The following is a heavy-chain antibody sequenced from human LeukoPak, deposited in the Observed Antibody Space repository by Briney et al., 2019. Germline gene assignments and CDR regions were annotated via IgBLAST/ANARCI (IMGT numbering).Heavy chain of an antibody. CDR1: GGSISGYF. D-gene: IGHD3-16*01. V-gene: IGHV4-59*01. J-gene: IGHJ6*03. Sequence: SETLSLTCTVSGGSISGYFWTWIRQPPGKGLEWIGFIHYTGSTNYNPSLKSRVTMSVDTSKNQFSLKLSSVTAADTAVYYCARETSQKGAHYMDVWGKGTTVTVSS. CDR2: IHYTGST. CDR3: ARETSQKGAHYMDV.